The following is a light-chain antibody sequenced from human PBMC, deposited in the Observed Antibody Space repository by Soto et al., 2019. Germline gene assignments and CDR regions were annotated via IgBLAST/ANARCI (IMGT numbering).Light chain of an antibody. CDR1: TSDVATYNL. CDR2: EDN. Sequence: QSALTQPASVSGSPGQSITISCTGTTSDVATYNLVSWYQRHPGKAPNLLIYEDNKRPSGVSNRFSGSKSGNMASLTISGLRADDEADYYCCSYAGSRTFVVFGGGTKLTVL. V-gene: IGLV2-23*02. CDR3: CSYAGSRTFVV. J-gene: IGLJ2*01.